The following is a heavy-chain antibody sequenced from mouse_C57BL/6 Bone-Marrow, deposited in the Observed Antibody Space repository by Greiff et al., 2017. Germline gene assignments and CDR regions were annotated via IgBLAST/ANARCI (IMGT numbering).Heavy chain of an antibody. D-gene: IGHD1-1*01. V-gene: IGHV1-81*01. CDR3: ARAGYYGRSYDWYVDV. CDR1: GYTFTSYG. J-gene: IGHJ1*03. CDR2: IYPRSGNT. Sequence: QVQLQQSGAELARPGASVKLSCKASGYTFTSYGISWVKQRTGQGLEWIGEIYPRSGNTYYNEKFKGTATLTADKSSSTAYMELRSLTSEDSAVYFCARAGYYGRSYDWYVDVWGTGTTVTVSS.